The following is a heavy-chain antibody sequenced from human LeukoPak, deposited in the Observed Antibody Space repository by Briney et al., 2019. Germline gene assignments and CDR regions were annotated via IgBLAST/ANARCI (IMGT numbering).Heavy chain of an antibody. CDR2: IRYDGSDP. CDR3: AHDRFRISDGCSFGTTWFDP. V-gene: IGHV3-30*02. D-gene: IGHD3-3*02. J-gene: IGHJ5*02. CDR1: GFVFSDYG. Sequence: GGSLRLSFATFGFVFSDYGIHWFRQAPGKGLEWVAFIRYDGSDPNYPDSVKGRFTISRDNSKNMVQLQMNSLRVEDTAVYYCAHDRFRISDGCSFGTTWFDPWGQGTLVTVSS.